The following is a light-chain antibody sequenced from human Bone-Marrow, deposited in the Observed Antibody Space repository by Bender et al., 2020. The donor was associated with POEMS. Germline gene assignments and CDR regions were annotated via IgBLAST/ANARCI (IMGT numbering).Light chain of an antibody. Sequence: SYELTQPPSVSVSPGQTARITCSGDLLSKKYVLWLQQKPGQAPVLVIYKDKERPSGIPERFSGSTSGTTVTLTITGAQVEDEADYYCYSASDNNLVFGGGTKVTVL. V-gene: IGLV3-27*01. CDR3: YSASDNNLV. CDR2: KDK. CDR1: LLSKKY. J-gene: IGLJ2*01.